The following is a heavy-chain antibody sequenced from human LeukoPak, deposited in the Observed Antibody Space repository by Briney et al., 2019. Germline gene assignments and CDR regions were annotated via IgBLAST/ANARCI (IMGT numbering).Heavy chain of an antibody. J-gene: IGHJ4*02. Sequence: PGGSLRLSCAASGFTFSSYAMHWVRQAPGKGLEWVAVISYDGSNKYYADSVKGRFTISRDNSKNTLYLQMNSLRAEDTAVYYCARIPPSDIVVVPAARIQSYDYGDFHDYWGQGTLVTVSS. CDR2: ISYDGSNK. V-gene: IGHV3-30-3*01. CDR3: ARIPPSDIVVVPAARIQSYDYGDFHDY. D-gene: IGHD2-2*01. CDR1: GFTFSSYA.